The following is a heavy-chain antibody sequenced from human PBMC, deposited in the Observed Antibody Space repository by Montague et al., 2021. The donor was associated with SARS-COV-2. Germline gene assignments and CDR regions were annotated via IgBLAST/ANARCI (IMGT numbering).Heavy chain of an antibody. J-gene: IGHJ4*02. V-gene: IGHV4-31*03. Sequence: TLSLTCTVSGGSICSGGYYWSWIRQHPGKGLEWIGYIYYSGSTYYNPSLKSRVTISVDTSKNQFSLKLSSVTAADTAVYYCARDVGWYSSSWFDYWGQGTLVTVSS. CDR2: IYYSGST. CDR3: ARDVGWYSSSWFDY. CDR1: GGSICSGGYY. D-gene: IGHD6-13*01.